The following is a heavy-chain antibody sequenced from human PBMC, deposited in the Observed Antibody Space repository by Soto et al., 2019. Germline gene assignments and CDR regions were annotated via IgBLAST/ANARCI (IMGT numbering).Heavy chain of an antibody. Sequence: ASVKVSCKASGYTFTSYAMNWVRQAPGQGLEWMGGIIPIFGTANYAQKFQGRVTITADKSTSTAYMELSSLRSEDTAVYYCAILAGIAARPDYYYYGMDVWGQGTTVTVSS. CDR1: GYTFTSYA. CDR3: AILAGIAARPDYYYYGMDV. V-gene: IGHV1-69*06. D-gene: IGHD6-6*01. J-gene: IGHJ6*02. CDR2: IIPIFGTA.